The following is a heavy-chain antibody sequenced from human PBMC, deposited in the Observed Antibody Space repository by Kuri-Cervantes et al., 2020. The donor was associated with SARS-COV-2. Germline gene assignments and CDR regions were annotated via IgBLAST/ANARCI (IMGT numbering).Heavy chain of an antibody. V-gene: IGHV3-23*01. D-gene: IGHD1-7*01. Sequence: LSLTCAASGFSFSSYAMSWVRQAPGKGLEWVSVISGSGTGAYYADSVKGRFTISRDNSKNTLYLQMNSLRAEDTAVYFCAEDPTATTEYYYAMDVWGQGTTVTASS. CDR3: AEDPTATTEYYYAMDV. J-gene: IGHJ6*02. CDR2: ISGSGTGA. CDR1: GFSFSSYA.